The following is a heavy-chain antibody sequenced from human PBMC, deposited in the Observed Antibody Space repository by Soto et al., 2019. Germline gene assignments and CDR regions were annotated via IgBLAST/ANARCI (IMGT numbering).Heavy chain of an antibody. CDR3: TTSPHRDSERVFV. V-gene: IGHV3-7*01. Sequence: EVQLVESGGGLVQPGGSLRLSCAASGFTFSTYWMSWVRRTPGTGLEWVANIKQDGTEKYYVDSVRGRLTVSRENAKSSLYLQMNSLRVEDTAVYYCTTSPHRDSERVFVWGQGTAVTVS. CDR1: GFTFSTYW. CDR2: IKQDGTEK. J-gene: IGHJ6*02. D-gene: IGHD1-26*01.